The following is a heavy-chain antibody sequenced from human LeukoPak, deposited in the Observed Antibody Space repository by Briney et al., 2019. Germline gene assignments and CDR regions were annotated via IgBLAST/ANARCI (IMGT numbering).Heavy chain of an antibody. J-gene: IGHJ4*02. D-gene: IGHD3-10*01. CDR3: ARSRGPTYGSGTYSPYFDY. V-gene: IGHV3-48*01. Sequence: GGSLRLSCAASGFTFSSYAMSWVRQAPGKGLEWVSYISSNTTTTYSAESVKGRFTISRDNAKNSLFLQMNSLRAEDTAVYFCARSRGPTYGSGTYSPYFDYWGQGTLVTVSS. CDR1: GFTFSSYA. CDR2: ISSNTTTT.